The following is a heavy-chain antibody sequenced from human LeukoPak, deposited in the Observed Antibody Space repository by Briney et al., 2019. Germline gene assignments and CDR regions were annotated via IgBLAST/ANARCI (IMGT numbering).Heavy chain of an antibody. CDR1: GFPFSDYG. J-gene: IGHJ4*02. Sequence: PGGSLRLSCAASGFPFSDYGMYWVRQAPGKGLEWLAVISHDGSNKYYADSVKGRITISRDNAKNSLYLQMNSLRAEDTAVYYCARAYYYDSSGYVYYFEYWGQGTLVTVSS. V-gene: IGHV3-30*03. CDR3: ARAYYYDSSGYVYYFEY. CDR2: ISHDGSNK. D-gene: IGHD3-22*01.